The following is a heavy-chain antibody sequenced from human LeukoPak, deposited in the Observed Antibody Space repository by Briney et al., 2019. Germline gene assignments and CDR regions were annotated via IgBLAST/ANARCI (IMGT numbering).Heavy chain of an antibody. CDR1: GFTLSPYE. CDR3: ARDISSSTRAFDI. CDR2: IPSSGSPT. D-gene: IGHD2-15*01. V-gene: IGHV3-48*03. Sequence: GGSLRLSCAASGFTLSPYEMTWVRQAPGKGLEGISFIPSSGSPTFYADSVKGRFTIFRDTAKNSLFLQMNNLRGEDTAVYYCARDISSSTRAFDIWGQGTMVTVS. J-gene: IGHJ3*02.